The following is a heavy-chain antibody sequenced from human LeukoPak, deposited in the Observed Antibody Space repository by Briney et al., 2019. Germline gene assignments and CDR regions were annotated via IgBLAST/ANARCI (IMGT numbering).Heavy chain of an antibody. V-gene: IGHV3-30-3*01. J-gene: IGHJ3*02. CDR3: ASLTEAAFDI. Sequence: PGGSLRLSCAASGFTFSSYAMHWVRQAPGKGLEWVAVISYNGSNKYYADSVKGRFTISRDNAKNSLYLQMNSLRAEDTAVYYCASLTEAAFDIWGQGTMVTVSS. CDR2: ISYNGSNK. CDR1: GFTFSSYA.